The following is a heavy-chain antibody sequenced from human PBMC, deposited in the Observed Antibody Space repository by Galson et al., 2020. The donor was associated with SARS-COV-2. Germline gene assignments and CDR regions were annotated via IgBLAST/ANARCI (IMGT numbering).Heavy chain of an antibody. Sequence: GGSLRLSCAASGFTFSRYGMHWVRQAPGKGLEWVAVIWYDGKKKYYADSVKGRFTISRDNSKNTLYLQMNTLRAEDTAVYYCAGDNVGDDYGPGGFDIWGQGTMVVVSS. V-gene: IGHV3-33*01. J-gene: IGHJ3*02. D-gene: IGHD4-17*01. CDR2: IWYDGKKK. CDR3: AGDNVGDDYGPGGFDI. CDR1: GFTFSRYG.